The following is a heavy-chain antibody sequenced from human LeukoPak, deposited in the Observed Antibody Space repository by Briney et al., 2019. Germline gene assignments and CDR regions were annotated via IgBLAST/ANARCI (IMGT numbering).Heavy chain of an antibody. J-gene: IGHJ4*02. Sequence: PGGSLRLSCAASGFTLSWYTMNWVRQAPGKGLEWVSAISGGGVTTFYADSVKGRFIISRDNSKNTLYLQMNSLRAEDTAVYYCARAITGDSYYFDSWGQGTLLTVSS. CDR2: ISGGGVTT. CDR3: ARAITGDSYYFDS. V-gene: IGHV3-23*01. CDR1: GFTLSWYT. D-gene: IGHD7-27*01.